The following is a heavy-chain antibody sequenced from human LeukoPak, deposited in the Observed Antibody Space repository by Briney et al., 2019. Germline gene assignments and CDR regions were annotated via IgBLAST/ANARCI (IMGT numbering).Heavy chain of an antibody. Sequence: GGSLRLTCAASGFTFTNFGMHWVRQAPGKGLEWVAFINYLGSTRFYADSVKGRFTVPRDDSMSTLYLQMNSLRPEDMAVYYCAKDRDWAFDYWGQGTLVTVSS. D-gene: IGHD3/OR15-3a*01. V-gene: IGHV3-30*02. CDR2: INYLGSTR. J-gene: IGHJ4*02. CDR3: AKDRDWAFDY. CDR1: GFTFTNFG.